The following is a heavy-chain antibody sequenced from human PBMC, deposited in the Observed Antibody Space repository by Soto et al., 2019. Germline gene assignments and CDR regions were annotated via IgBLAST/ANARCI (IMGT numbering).Heavy chain of an antibody. J-gene: IGHJ4*02. CDR3: ARDAAGPSSCYFDY. D-gene: IGHD6-13*01. CDR2: IYYSGST. Sequence: QVQLQESGPGLVKPSQTLSLTCTVSGGSISSGGYYWSCIRQHPGKGLEWIGYIYYSGSTYYNPSLTSRVTISVDTSKNQFALKLSSVTAAGTAVSYCARDAAGPSSCYFDYWGQGTLVTVSS. CDR1: GGSISSGGYY. V-gene: IGHV4-31*03.